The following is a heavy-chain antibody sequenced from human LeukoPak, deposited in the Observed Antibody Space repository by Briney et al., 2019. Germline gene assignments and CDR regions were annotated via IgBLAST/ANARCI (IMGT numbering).Heavy chain of an antibody. D-gene: IGHD6-13*01. Sequence: EASVNVSCKVSGYTLTELSMHWVRQAPGKGLEWMGGFDPEDGETIYAQKFQGRVTMTEDTSTDTAHMELSSLRSEDTAVYYCATAGYSGYGMDVWGQGTTVTVSS. V-gene: IGHV1-24*01. CDR1: GYTLTELS. CDR2: FDPEDGET. CDR3: ATAGYSGYGMDV. J-gene: IGHJ6*02.